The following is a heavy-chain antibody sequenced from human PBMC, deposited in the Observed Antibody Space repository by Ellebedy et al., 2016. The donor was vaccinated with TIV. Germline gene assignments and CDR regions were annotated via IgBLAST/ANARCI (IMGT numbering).Heavy chain of an antibody. J-gene: IGHJ6*02. CDR3: ARGDLAYCSGGACRYYYYYGIDV. CDR2: IQYSGST. V-gene: IGHV4-59*01. Sequence: PSETLSLTCSLSGVSISSYYWTWIRQPPGKGLEWIGHIQYSGSTNYNPSLKSRLSISLDTSKKQLSLNLSSLTAADTAVYYCARGDLAYCSGGACRYYYYYGIDVWGQGTTVTVSS. CDR1: GVSISSYY. D-gene: IGHD2-21*02.